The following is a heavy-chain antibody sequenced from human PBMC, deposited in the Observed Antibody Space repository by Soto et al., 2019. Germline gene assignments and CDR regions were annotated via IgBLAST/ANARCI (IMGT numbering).Heavy chain of an antibody. CDR1: GYSFTSYW. V-gene: IGHV5-10-1*01. Sequence: GESLKISCQGSGYSFTSYWISWVRQMPGKGLEWMGRIDPSDSYTNYSPSFQGHVTISADKSISTAYLQWSSRKASDTAMYYCARQFSSSSFAPWGQGTLVTVSS. CDR2: IDPSDSYT. J-gene: IGHJ5*02. CDR3: ARQFSSSSFAP. D-gene: IGHD6-6*01.